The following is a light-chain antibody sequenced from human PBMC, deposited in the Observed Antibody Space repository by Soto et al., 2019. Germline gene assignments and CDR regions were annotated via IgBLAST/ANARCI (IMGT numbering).Light chain of an antibody. J-gene: IGKJ2*01. Sequence: DIVMTQSPDSLAVSLGGRATINCKSSQSVLYSSNNKNYLAWYQQRPGQPPKLPIYWASTRESGVPDRFSGSGSGTDFTLTITSLQAEDVAVYYCQQYYSTPPTFGQGTKLEIK. V-gene: IGKV4-1*01. CDR3: QQYYSTPPT. CDR1: QSVLYSSNNKNY. CDR2: WAS.